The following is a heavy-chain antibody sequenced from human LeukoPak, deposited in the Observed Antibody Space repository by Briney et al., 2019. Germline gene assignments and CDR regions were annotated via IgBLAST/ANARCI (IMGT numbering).Heavy chain of an antibody. D-gene: IGHD6-19*01. CDR3: TRGTSVVAGIDF. J-gene: IGHJ4*02. CDR2: IDSEGISA. Sequence: GGSLRLSCGASGFIFSTYWMHWVRQAPGKGLEWVSHIDSEGISATYGDPAKGRFIMSRDSAKNTVYLQMNSLRAEDTGVYYCTRGTSVVAGIDFWGQGTLVTVSS. V-gene: IGHV3-74*01. CDR1: GFIFSTYW.